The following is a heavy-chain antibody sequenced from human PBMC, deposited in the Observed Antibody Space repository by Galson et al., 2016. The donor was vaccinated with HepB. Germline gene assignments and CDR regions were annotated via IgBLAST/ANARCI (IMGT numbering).Heavy chain of an antibody. CDR1: GGSVSGDTW. CDR3: ARHTAVSGTRGFDI. D-gene: IGHD6-19*01. J-gene: IGHJ3*02. Sequence: SETLSLTCVVFGGSVSGDTWWSWVRQPPGKGLEWIGETVERGTAYYNPSLNSRVTISLDKSNNQLSLRLTSVSAADTAMYFCARHTAVSGTRGFDIWGQGTMVTVSS. CDR2: TVERGTA. V-gene: IGHV4/OR15-8*01.